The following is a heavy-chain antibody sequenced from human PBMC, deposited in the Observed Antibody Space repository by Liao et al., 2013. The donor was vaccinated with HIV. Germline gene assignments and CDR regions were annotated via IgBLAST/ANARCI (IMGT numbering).Heavy chain of an antibody. V-gene: IGHV4-61*02. D-gene: IGHD2-15*01. Sequence: QVQLQESGPGLVKPSQTLSLTCTVSGGSISSGSYYWSWIRQPAGKGLEWIGRVYTSGSTNYNPSHKSRVTISVDTSKNQFSLKLTSVTAADTAVYYCARSMLLRPNWFDPGPGTLVTVSS. CDR2: VYTSGST. J-gene: IGHJ5*01. CDR3: ARSMLLRPNWFDP. CDR1: GGSISSGSYY.